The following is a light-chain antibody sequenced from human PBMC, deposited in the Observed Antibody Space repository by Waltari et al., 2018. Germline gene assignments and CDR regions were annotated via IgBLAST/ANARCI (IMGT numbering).Light chain of an antibody. CDR1: SSNIGSNT. J-gene: IGLJ2*01. V-gene: IGLV1-44*01. CDR2: SNN. CDR3: AAWDVSLKGV. Sequence: QSVLTQPPSASGTPGQRVTISCSGSSSNIGSNTVNWYQQLPGMAPKLIIYSNNQRPSGVPDRFSGSKSGTSASLGISGLQSDDEADYYCAAWDVSLKGVFGGGTKVTVL.